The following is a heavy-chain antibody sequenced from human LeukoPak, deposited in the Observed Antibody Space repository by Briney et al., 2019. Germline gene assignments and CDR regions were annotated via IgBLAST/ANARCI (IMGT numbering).Heavy chain of an antibody. CDR2: IGTAGDT. D-gene: IGHD2-15*01. V-gene: IGHV3-13*01. CDR3: ARGLGYCSGGSCYNPNYFDY. Sequence: GGSLRLSCAASGFTFSSYDMHWVRQATGKGLEWVSAIGTAGDTYYPGSVKGRFTISRENAKNSLYLQMNSLRAGDTAVYYCARGLGYCSGGSCYNPNYFDYWGQGTLVTVSS. CDR1: GFTFSSYD. J-gene: IGHJ4*02.